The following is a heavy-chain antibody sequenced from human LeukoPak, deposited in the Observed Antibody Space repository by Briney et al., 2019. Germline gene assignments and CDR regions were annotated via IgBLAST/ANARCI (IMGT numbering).Heavy chain of an antibody. D-gene: IGHD1-26*01. J-gene: IGHJ4*02. CDR1: GYAFTGYY. Sequence: GASVKVSCKASGYAFTGYYMHWVRQAPGQGLEWMGWINPNSGGTNYAQKFQGRVTITRDTSISTAYISVSRLKSDDTAVYYCASFDKGGYFDYWGQGTLVTVSS. CDR3: ASFDKGGYFDY. CDR2: INPNSGGT. V-gene: IGHV1-2*02.